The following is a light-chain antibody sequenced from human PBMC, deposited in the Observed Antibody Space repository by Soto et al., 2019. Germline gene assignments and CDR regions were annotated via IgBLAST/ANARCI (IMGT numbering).Light chain of an antibody. CDR1: QGISNY. Sequence: DIQMTQSPSSLSASVGDRVTITCRASQGISNYLAWYQQKPGKVPKLLIYAASTLQLGIPSRFSGSGSGTDFTLTISSLQPEDVANYYCQKHNSAPFTFGPGTKVDIK. CDR2: AAS. CDR3: QKHNSAPFT. J-gene: IGKJ3*01. V-gene: IGKV1-27*01.